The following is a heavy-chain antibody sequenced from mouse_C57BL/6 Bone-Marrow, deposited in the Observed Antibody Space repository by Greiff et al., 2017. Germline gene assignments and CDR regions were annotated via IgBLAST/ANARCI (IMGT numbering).Heavy chain of an antibody. J-gene: IGHJ3*01. CDR1: EYEFPSHD. V-gene: IGHV5-2*01. Sequence: EVKLVESGGGLVQPGESLKLSCESNEYEFPSHDMSWVRKTPEKRLELVAAINSDGGSTYYPDTMERRFIISRDNTKKTLYLQMSSLRSEDTALYYCATRGYDYVWFAYWGQGTLVTVSA. D-gene: IGHD2-4*01. CDR3: ATRGYDYVWFAY. CDR2: INSDGGST.